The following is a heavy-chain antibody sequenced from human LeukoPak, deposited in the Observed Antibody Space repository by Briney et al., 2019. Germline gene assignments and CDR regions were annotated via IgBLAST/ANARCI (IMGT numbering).Heavy chain of an antibody. D-gene: IGHD6-13*01. CDR3: ARDLSSSWSTVRGRWFDP. CDR2: IKQDGSEK. J-gene: IGHJ5*02. V-gene: IGHV3-7*01. CDR1: GFTFSSYS. Sequence: GGSLRLSCAASGFTFSSYSMNWVRQAPGKGPEWVANIKQDGSEKYYVDSVKGRFTISRDNAKNSLYLQMNSLRAEDTAVYYCARDLSSSWSTVRGRWFDPWGQGTLVTVSS.